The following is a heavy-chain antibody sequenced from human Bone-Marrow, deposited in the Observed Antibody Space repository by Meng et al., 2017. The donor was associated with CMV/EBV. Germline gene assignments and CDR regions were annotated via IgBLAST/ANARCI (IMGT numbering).Heavy chain of an antibody. CDR1: FS. CDR2: IYSCRSP. V-gene: IGHV4-31*02. D-gene: IGHD2-2*02. J-gene: IGHJ5*02. CDR3: AREWGGLGYCSSTSCYTEGWFDP. Sequence: FSCRWPRQHPGQALEWIGYIYSCRSPYCHPSLKSRVTMSVDTSKNQFSLKLSSVTAADTAVYYCAREWGGLGYCSSTSCYTEGWFDPWGQGTLVTVSS.